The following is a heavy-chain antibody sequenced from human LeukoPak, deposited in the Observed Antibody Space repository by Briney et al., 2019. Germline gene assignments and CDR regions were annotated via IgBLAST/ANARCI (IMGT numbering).Heavy chain of an antibody. J-gene: IGHJ5*02. CDR1: GGSISSSNW. Sequence: ASGTLSLTCAVSGGSISSSNWWSWVRQPPGKGLEWIGEIYHSGSTNYNPSLKSRVTISVDTSKNQFSLQLNSVTPEDTAVYYCAREGGLDGSSWLSVNWFDPWGQGTLVTVSS. V-gene: IGHV4-4*02. CDR2: IYHSGST. D-gene: IGHD6-13*01. CDR3: AREGGLDGSSWLSVNWFDP.